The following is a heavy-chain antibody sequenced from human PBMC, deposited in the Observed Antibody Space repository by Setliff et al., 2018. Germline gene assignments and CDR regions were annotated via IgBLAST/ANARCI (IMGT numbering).Heavy chain of an antibody. J-gene: IGHJ4*02. Sequence: GGSLRLSCVASGLSFSSYPINWVRQAPGKGLEWVSGISGSGGSTYYADSVKGRFTISRDNAKNTLYLQMTSLSAEDTALYYCAKDFGSSWLNYFDYWGQGTLVTVSS. V-gene: IGHV3-23*01. CDR2: ISGSGGST. CDR1: GLSFSSYP. D-gene: IGHD6-6*01. CDR3: AKDFGSSWLNYFDY.